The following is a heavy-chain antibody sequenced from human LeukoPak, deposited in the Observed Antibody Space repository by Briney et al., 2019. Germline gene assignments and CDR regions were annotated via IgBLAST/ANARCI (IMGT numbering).Heavy chain of an antibody. D-gene: IGHD2-21*02. CDR3: ATWGVLTAVFDF. Sequence: SETLSLTCTVSGYSISSGYYWGWIRQPPGKGLEWIGSIYHSGSTYYNPSLKSRVTISVDTSKNQFSLKLSSVTAADTAVYYCATWGVLTAVFDFWGQGALVTVS. CDR1: GYSISSGYY. V-gene: IGHV4-38-2*02. J-gene: IGHJ4*02. CDR2: IYHSGST.